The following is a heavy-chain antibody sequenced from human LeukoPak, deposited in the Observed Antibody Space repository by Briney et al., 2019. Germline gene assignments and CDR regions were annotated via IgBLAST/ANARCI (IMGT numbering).Heavy chain of an antibody. CDR3: ARGPRKQWLVRFDY. J-gene: IGHJ4*02. Sequence: PSETLSLTCNVSGGSISSYYWSWIRQPPGKGLEWIGYIYYSGSTNYNPSLKSRVTISVDTSKNQFSLKLSSVTAADTAVYYCARGPRKQWLVRFDYWGQGTLVTVSS. CDR2: IYYSGST. CDR1: GGSISSYY. V-gene: IGHV4-59*12. D-gene: IGHD6-19*01.